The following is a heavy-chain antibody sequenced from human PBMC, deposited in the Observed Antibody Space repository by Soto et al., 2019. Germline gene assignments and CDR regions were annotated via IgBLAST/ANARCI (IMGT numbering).Heavy chain of an antibody. D-gene: IGHD6-19*01. Sequence: EVHLVETGGALIQPGGSLRLSCAASGFTVSDNYMTWVRQAPGKGLEWVSVLYSAGNAYYADSVQGRFTISRDDSKNTLYLQMIRLRAEDTAVYYCARDKGGGWYYFDSWGQGTLVTVSS. J-gene: IGHJ4*02. CDR3: ARDKGGGWYYFDS. CDR2: LYSAGNA. V-gene: IGHV3-53*02. CDR1: GFTVSDNY.